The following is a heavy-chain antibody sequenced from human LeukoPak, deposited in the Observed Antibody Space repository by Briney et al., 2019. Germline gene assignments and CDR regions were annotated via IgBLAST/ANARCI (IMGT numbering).Heavy chain of an antibody. V-gene: IGHV1-18*01. D-gene: IGHD2-2*02. CDR2: ISVYNGNT. Sequence: ASVKVSCKASGYTFTSYDISWVRQAPGQGLEWMGGISVYNGNTNYAQSLQGRVTMTTDTSTSTAYMVLRSLRSDDTAVYYCARDRIIVVPSTIPTYYYYGLDVWGQGTTVTVSS. J-gene: IGHJ6*02. CDR3: ARDRIIVVPSTIPTYYYYGLDV. CDR1: GYTFTSYD.